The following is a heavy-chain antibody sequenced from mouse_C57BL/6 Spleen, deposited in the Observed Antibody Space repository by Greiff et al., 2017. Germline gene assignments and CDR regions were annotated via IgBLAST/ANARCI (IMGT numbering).Heavy chain of an antibody. J-gene: IGHJ4*01. V-gene: IGHV1-69*01. CDR1: GYTFTSYW. Sequence: QVQLQQPGAELVMPGASVKLSCKASGYTFTSYWMHWVKQRPGQGLEWIGEIDPSDSYTNYNQKFKGKSTLTVDKSSSTAYMQLSSLTSEDSAVYYCARSYDGAMDYWGQGTSVTVSS. CDR2: IDPSDSYT. CDR3: ARSYDGAMDY. D-gene: IGHD2-3*01.